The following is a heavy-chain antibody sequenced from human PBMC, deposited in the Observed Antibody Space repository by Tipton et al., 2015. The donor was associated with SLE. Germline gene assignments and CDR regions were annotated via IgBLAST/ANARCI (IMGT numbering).Heavy chain of an antibody. CDR1: GGSISSSSYY. CDR3: ARAARRSSYYYYYYMDV. D-gene: IGHD6-25*01. Sequence: TLSLTCTVSGGSISSSSYYWGWIRQPPGKGLEWIGYIYYSGSTNYNPSLKSRVTISVDTSKNQFSLKLSSVTAADTAVYYCARAARRSSYYYYYYMDVWGKGTTVTVSS. V-gene: IGHV4-61*05. J-gene: IGHJ6*03. CDR2: IYYSGST.